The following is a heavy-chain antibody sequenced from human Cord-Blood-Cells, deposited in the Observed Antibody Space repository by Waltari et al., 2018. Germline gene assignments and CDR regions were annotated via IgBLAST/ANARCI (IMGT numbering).Heavy chain of an antibody. Sequence: EVQLGQPGAEVKKPGESQKISCKGSGYSFTSYWIGWVRQMPGKGLEWMGSNYPGDSDTRDSPSFQGQVNISADKSISTAYLQWSSLKASDTAMYYCAKMYYYDSSGYYPYFDYWGQGTLVTVSS. D-gene: IGHD3-22*01. V-gene: IGHV5-51*01. J-gene: IGHJ4*02. CDR3: AKMYYYDSSGYYPYFDY. CDR1: GYSFTSYW. CDR2: NYPGDSDT.